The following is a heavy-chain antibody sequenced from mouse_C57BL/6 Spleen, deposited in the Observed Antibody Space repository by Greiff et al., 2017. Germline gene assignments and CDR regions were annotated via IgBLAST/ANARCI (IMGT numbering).Heavy chain of an antibody. CDR1: GYTFTSYW. CDR3: ARLGYGSLAY. D-gene: IGHD1-1*01. J-gene: IGHJ3*01. CDR2: IHPNSGST. Sequence: VKLQQPGAELVKPGASVKLSCKASGYTFTSYWMHWVKQRPGQGLEWIGMIHPNSGSTNYNEKFKSKATLTVDKSSSTAYMQLSSLTSEDSAVYYCARLGYGSLAYWGQGTLVTVSA. V-gene: IGHV1-64*01.